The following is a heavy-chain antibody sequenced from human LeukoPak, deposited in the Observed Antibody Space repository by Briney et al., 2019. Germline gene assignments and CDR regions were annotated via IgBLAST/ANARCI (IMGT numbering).Heavy chain of an antibody. Sequence: ETLTLTCAVSGVTISRYCATWVWNAQGQGLGLVSNIKHDGSEKYYLDSVKGRFTISRDNAKNSLYLRMNSRRGEDTAVYYWARDRDYYNYFEYWGEGTLVTVPS. J-gene: IGHJ4*02. V-gene: IGHV3-7*04. D-gene: IGHD3-10*01. CDR3: ARDRDYYNYFEY. CDR2: IKHDGSEK. CDR1: GVTISRYC.